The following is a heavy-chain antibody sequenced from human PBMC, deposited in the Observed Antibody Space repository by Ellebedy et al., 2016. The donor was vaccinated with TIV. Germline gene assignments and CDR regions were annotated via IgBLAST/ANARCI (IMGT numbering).Heavy chain of an antibody. CDR2: ISSSSSYI. V-gene: IGHV3-21*01. J-gene: IGHJ3*02. CDR1: GFTFSSYS. CDR3: ARGGDYSDAFDI. D-gene: IGHD4-11*01. Sequence: GESLKISXAASGFTFSSYSMNWVRQAPGKGLEWVSSISSSSSYIYYADSVKGRFTISRDNAKNSLYLQMNSLRAEDTAVYYCARGGDYSDAFDIWGQGTMVTVSS.